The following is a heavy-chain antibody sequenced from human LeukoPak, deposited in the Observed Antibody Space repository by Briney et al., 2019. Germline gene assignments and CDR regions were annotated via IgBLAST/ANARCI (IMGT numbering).Heavy chain of an antibody. CDR3: ARARGATFLSDY. V-gene: IGHV3-21*01. CDR1: GFTFSSYN. J-gene: IGHJ4*02. CDR2: IGSVSSYM. Sequence: GGCLRLSCAASGFTFSSYNMNWVRQSPGKGLEWVSSIGSVSSYMYHADSVKGRFTISRDNAKNSLFLQMNSLRAEDTAVYYCARARGATFLSDYWGQGTLVTVSS. D-gene: IGHD5-12*01.